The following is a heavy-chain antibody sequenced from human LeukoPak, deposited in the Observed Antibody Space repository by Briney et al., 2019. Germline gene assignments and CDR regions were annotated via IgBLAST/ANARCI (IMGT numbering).Heavy chain of an antibody. CDR2: IHSSGAT. D-gene: IGHD2-15*01. CDR3: ASSVDDYGDY. Sequence: GGSLRLSCAASGFTGSNNYVSWVRQAPGMGLEWVSAIHSSGATCYADSVKGRFTISRDTSKNTLYLQISSLRVEDTAVYYCASSVDDYGDYWGQGTLVTVSS. J-gene: IGHJ4*02. CDR1: GFTGSNNY. V-gene: IGHV3-53*01.